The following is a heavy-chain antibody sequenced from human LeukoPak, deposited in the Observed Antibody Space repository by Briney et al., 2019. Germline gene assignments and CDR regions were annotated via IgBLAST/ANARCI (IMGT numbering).Heavy chain of an antibody. CDR2: IYYSGST. CDR3: AREIIIEDYVFWSETQEGVFDI. D-gene: IGHD3-3*01. Sequence: PSETLSLTCTVSGGSISSSSYYWGWIRQPPGKGLEWIGSIYYSGSTYYNPSLKSRVTISVDTSKNQFSLKLSSVTAADTAVYYCAREIIIEDYVFWSETQEGVFDIWGKGKMVTVFS. CDR1: GGSISSSSYY. V-gene: IGHV4-39*07. J-gene: IGHJ3*02.